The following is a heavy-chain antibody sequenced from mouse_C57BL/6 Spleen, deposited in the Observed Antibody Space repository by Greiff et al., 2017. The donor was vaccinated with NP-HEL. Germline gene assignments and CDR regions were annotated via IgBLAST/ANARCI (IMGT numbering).Heavy chain of an antibody. CDR1: GFTFSSYA. CDR2: ISDGGSYT. J-gene: IGHJ3*01. CDR3: ARPITTVAGFAY. V-gene: IGHV5-4*03. Sequence: EVKLMESGGGLVKPGGSLKLSCAASGFTFSSYAMSWVRQTPEKRLEWVATISDGGSYTYYPDNVKGRFTISRDNAKNNLYLQMSHLKSEDTAMYYCARPITTVAGFAYWGQGTLVTVSA. D-gene: IGHD1-1*01.